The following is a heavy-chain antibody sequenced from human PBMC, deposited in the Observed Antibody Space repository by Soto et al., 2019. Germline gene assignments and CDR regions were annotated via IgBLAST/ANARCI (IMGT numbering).Heavy chain of an antibody. CDR1: RFNFVDSD. V-gene: IGHV3-11*01. J-gene: IGHJ6*02. CDR2: ITFSGNTV. CDR3: ARVSWREKYGMDV. Sequence: GSQRLCSAASRFNFVDSDGSWIRQAPGKGLEWISYITFSGNTVYYADSLKGRFTISRDNAKNSLYLQMNRLRAEDTAVYYCARVSWREKYGMDVWGQGTTVTVSS.